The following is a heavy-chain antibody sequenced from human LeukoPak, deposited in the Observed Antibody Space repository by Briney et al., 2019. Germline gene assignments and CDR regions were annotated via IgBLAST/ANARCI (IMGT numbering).Heavy chain of an antibody. Sequence: GASVKVSCKASGYTFTGYYMHWVRQAPGQGLEWMGWINPNSGGTNYAQKFQGRITMTRDTSISTAYMELSRLRSDDTAVYYCAREGPYDILTGYRDRYMDVWGKGTTVTVSS. D-gene: IGHD3-9*01. CDR2: INPNSGGT. CDR1: GYTFTGYY. J-gene: IGHJ6*03. CDR3: AREGPYDILTGYRDRYMDV. V-gene: IGHV1-2*02.